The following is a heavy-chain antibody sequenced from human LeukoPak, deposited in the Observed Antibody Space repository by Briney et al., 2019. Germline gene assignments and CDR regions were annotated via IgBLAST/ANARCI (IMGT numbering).Heavy chain of an antibody. CDR2: ISGSGGST. CDR3: AKDLVGSSWYAYFDY. V-gene: IGHV3-23*01. D-gene: IGHD6-13*01. J-gene: IGHJ4*02. Sequence: QAGGSLRLSCAASGFTFSSYAMSWVRQAPGKGLEWVSAISGSGGSTYYADSVKGRFTISRDNSKNTLYLQMNSPRAEDTAVYYCAKDLVGSSWYAYFDYWGQGTLVTVSS. CDR1: GFTFSSYA.